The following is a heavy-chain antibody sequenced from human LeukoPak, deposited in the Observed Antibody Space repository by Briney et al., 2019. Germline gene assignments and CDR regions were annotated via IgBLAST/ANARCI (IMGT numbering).Heavy chain of an antibody. CDR3: ARDGYGSGSYYNGYYSYYMDV. J-gene: IGHJ6*03. D-gene: IGHD3-10*01. Sequence: SETLSLTCTVSGGSISSLYWSWIRQPPGKGLEWIGYIFYSGTTDYNPSLKSRVTISVDTSKNQFSLKLNSVTAADTAMYYCARDGYGSGSYYNGYYSYYMDVWGKGTTVTVSS. CDR1: GGSISSLY. CDR2: IFYSGTT. V-gene: IGHV4-59*11.